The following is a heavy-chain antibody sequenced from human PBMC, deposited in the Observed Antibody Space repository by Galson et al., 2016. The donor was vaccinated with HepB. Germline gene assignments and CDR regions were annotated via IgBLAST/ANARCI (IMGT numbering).Heavy chain of an antibody. CDR1: GFVFSNFG. D-gene: IGHD1-26*01. V-gene: IGHV3-23*01. J-gene: IGHJ4*02. CDR2: ISTRRTT. CDR3: AKDGSYSGDLHGYSDY. Sequence: SLRLSCAASGFVFSNFGLSWVRQAPGKGLEWVASISTRRTTYYSDSVQGRFTISRDNSNNTLYLQMNSLSGDDTALYYCAKDGSYSGDLHGYSDYWGQGTLVTVSS.